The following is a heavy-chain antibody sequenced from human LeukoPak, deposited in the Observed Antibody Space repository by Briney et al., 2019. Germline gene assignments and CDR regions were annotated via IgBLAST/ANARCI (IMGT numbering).Heavy chain of an antibody. J-gene: IGHJ4*02. CDR2: INTNTGNP. D-gene: IGHD1-26*01. CDR3: ARASKYIVGATGGNDY. CDR1: GYTFTGYY. Sequence: ASVKVSCKASGYTFTGYYMHWVRQAPGQGLEWMGWINTNTGNPTYAQGFTGRFVFSLDTSVSTAYLQISSLKAEDTAVYYCARASKYIVGATGGNDYWGQGTLVTVSS. V-gene: IGHV7-4-1*02.